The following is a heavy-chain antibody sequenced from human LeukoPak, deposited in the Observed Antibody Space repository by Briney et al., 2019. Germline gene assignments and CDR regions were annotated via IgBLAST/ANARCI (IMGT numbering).Heavy chain of an antibody. Sequence: GGSLRLSCAASGFAFSTYNMNWVRQAPGKGLEWVSYISSSSSTIYYADSVKGRFTISRDNAKDSLYLQMNSLRAEDTAVYYCARVDSSGWGHGYWGQGTLVTVSS. CDR1: GFAFSTYN. CDR2: ISSSSSTI. J-gene: IGHJ4*02. D-gene: IGHD6-19*01. CDR3: ARVDSSGWGHGY. V-gene: IGHV3-48*04.